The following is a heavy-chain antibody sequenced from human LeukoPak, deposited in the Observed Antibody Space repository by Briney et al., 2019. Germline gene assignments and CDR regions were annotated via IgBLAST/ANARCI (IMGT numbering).Heavy chain of an antibody. Sequence: GGSLRLSCAASGFXFSSYSVNWVRQAPGKGLEWVSYISSSSSYIYNADSVKGRFTISRDNAKNSLYLQMNSLRAEDTAVYYCARDQGRGYDILTGYYDYWGQGTLVTVSS. CDR2: ISSSSSYI. D-gene: IGHD3-9*01. J-gene: IGHJ4*02. V-gene: IGHV3-21*01. CDR1: GFXFSSYS. CDR3: ARDQGRGYDILTGYYDY.